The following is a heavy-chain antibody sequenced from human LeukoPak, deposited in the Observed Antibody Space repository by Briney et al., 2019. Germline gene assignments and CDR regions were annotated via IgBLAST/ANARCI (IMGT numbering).Heavy chain of an antibody. Sequence: SGGSLRLSCAASGFTFSSYGMPWVRQAPGKGLEWVAVIWYDGSNKFYADSVKGRFTISRDNSKNTLYLQMNSLRAEGTAVYYCARDRAAADLDYWGQGTLVTVSS. CDR2: IWYDGSNK. D-gene: IGHD6-13*01. J-gene: IGHJ4*02. CDR3: ARDRAAADLDY. CDR1: GFTFSSYG. V-gene: IGHV3-33*01.